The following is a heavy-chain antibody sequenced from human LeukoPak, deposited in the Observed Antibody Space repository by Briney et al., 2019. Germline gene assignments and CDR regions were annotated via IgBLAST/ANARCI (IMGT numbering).Heavy chain of an antibody. CDR1: GGSISSYY. V-gene: IGHV4-4*09. CDR3: ARLGGYSYVPYYYYYMDV. J-gene: IGHJ6*03. Sequence: SETLSLTCTVSGGSISSYYWSWIRQPPGKGLEWIGYIYTSGSTNYNPSLKSRVTISVDTSKNQFSLKLSSVTAADTAVYYCARLGGYSYVPYYYYYMDVWGKGTTVTVSS. CDR2: IYTSGST. D-gene: IGHD5-18*01.